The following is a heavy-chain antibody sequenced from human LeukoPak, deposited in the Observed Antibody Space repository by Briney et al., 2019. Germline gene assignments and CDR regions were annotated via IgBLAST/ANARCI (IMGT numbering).Heavy chain of an antibody. J-gene: IGHJ6*04. D-gene: IGHD3-10*01. CDR1: GFNFSKNY. CDR3: VRDLAPLLWFGEPREV. V-gene: IGHV3-53*01. Sequence: GGSLRLSCAASGFNFSKNYMSWVRQAPGKGLEGVSGIYSAGTTYYADSVRGRFTISREKSKNTLHLQMNSLRAEDTAVYFCVRDLAPLLWFGEPREVWGKGTTVTVSS. CDR2: IYSAGTT.